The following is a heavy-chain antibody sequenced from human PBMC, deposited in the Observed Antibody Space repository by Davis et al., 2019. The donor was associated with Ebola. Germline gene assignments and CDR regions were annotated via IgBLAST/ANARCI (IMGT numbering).Heavy chain of an antibody. J-gene: IGHJ4*02. V-gene: IGHV3-21*01. CDR1: GFTFSGSA. Sequence: GESLKISCAASGFTFSGSAMHWVRQAPGKGLEWVSSISSSSSYIYYADSVKGRFTISRDNAKNSLYLQMNSLRAEDTAVYYCAASAYWGQGTLVTVSS. CDR2: ISSSSSYI. CDR3: AASAY.